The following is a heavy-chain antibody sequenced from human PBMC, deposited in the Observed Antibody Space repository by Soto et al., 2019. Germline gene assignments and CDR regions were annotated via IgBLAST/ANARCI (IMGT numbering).Heavy chain of an antibody. CDR1: GFTFSSYW. CDR3: ARGSYSSSWYNWFDP. V-gene: IGHV3-7*04. J-gene: IGHJ5*02. D-gene: IGHD6-13*01. CDR2: IKQDGSEK. Sequence: GGSLRLSCAASGFTFSSYWMSWVRQAPGKGLEWVANIKQDGSEKYYVDSVKGRFTISRDNAKNSLYLQMNSLRAEDTAVYYCARGSYSSSWYNWFDPWGQGTLVTVSS.